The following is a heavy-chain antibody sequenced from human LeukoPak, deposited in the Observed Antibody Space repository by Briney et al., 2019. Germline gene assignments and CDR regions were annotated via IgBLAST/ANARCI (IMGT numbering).Heavy chain of an antibody. Sequence: PGGSLRLSCAASGFTYDDYAMHWVRQAPGKGLEWVSGISWNSGSIGHADSVKGRFTISRDNAKNSLYLQMDSLRAEDMALYYCAKSASHDAFDIWGQGTMVTVSS. CDR3: AKSASHDAFDI. CDR2: ISWNSGSI. CDR1: GFTYDDYA. J-gene: IGHJ3*02. V-gene: IGHV3-9*03.